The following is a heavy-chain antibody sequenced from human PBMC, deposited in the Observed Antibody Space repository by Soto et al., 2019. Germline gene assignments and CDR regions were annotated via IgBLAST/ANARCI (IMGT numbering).Heavy chain of an antibody. Sequence: PSQTLSLTCAISGDSVSSNSAAWNWIRQSPSRGLERLGRTYYRSKWYNDYAVSVKSRITINPDTSKNQFSLQLNSVTPEDTAAYYCARDRTYYYDSSGFPCALYAFDISGQRTMVTVSS. CDR3: ARDRTYYYDSSGFPCALYAFDI. J-gene: IGHJ3*02. CDR1: GDSVSSNSAA. D-gene: IGHD3-22*01. CDR2: TYYRSKWYN. V-gene: IGHV6-1*01.